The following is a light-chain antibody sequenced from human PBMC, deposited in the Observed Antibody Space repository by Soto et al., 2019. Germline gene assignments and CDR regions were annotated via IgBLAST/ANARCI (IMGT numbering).Light chain of an antibody. J-gene: IGKJ1*01. CDR3: QQYGSSPKT. V-gene: IGKV3-20*01. CDR2: TAS. CDR1: QSVISNY. Sequence: EIVLTQSPGTLSLSPGERATLSCRASQSVISNYLAWFQQKPGQAPRLLIYTASSRATGIPDRFSGSGSGTDFTLTIRRLEREDFAVYYCQQYGSSPKTVGQGTKVEI.